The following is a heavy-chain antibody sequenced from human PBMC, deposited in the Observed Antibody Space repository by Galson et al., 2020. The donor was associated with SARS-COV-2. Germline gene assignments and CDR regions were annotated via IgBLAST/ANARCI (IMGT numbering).Heavy chain of an antibody. V-gene: IGHV4-59*13. D-gene: IGHD6-13*01. Sequence: ASETLSLTCTVSGDSISSYYWSWIRQPPGKGLEWIGYISNSGSTNYNPSLKSRVAISVDTSKNWISLKLTSVTAADTAVYYCAKERGYSYSSISRAFDIWGQGTMVIVSS. CDR1: GDSISSYY. CDR2: ISNSGST. J-gene: IGHJ3*02. CDR3: AKERGYSYSSISRAFDI.